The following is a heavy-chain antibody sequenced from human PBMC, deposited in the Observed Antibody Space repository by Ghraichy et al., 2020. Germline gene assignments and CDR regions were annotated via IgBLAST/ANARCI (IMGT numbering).Heavy chain of an antibody. J-gene: IGHJ4*02. D-gene: IGHD3-16*02. CDR1: GGSISSGGYY. Sequence: SETLSLTCTVSGGSISSGGYYWSWIRQHPGKGLEWIGYIYFSGITYYNPSLKSRLIISLDTSKTQFSLKLTSLTAGDTAVYYCARSSVPSYSFDGWGQGTLVTVSS. CDR3: ARSSVPSYSFDG. V-gene: IGHV4-31*03. CDR2: IYFSGIT.